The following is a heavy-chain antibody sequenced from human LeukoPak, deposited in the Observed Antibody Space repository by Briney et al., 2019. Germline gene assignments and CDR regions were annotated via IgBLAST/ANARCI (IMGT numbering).Heavy chain of an antibody. CDR3: ARIVRGVIDY. D-gene: IGHD3-10*01. Sequence: YSCTRNWYVWVRPVPGKKLEWMGIIYPGDSDTRYSPSFQGQVTISADKSISTAYLQWSSLKASDTAMYYCARIVRGVIDYWGQGTLVTVSS. V-gene: IGHV5-51*01. CDR2: IYPGDSDT. J-gene: IGHJ4*02. CDR1: YSCTRNW.